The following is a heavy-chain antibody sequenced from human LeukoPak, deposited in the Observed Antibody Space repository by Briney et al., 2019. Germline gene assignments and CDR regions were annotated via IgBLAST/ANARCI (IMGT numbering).Heavy chain of an antibody. Sequence: GGSLRLSCAASGFTFTSYGKHWVRQAPGKGLEWVTYISYDGGYQYYADSVKGRFTISRDNSKNTVYLQLNRLTPEDTAVYYCAKDRRMMSPHYGMDVWGQGTTVTVSS. V-gene: IGHV3-30*18. J-gene: IGHJ6*02. CDR3: AKDRRMMSPHYGMDV. CDR2: ISYDGGYQ. CDR1: GFTFTSYG. D-gene: IGHD3-16*01.